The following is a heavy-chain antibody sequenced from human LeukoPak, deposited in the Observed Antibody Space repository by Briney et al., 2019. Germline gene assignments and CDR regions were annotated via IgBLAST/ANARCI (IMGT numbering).Heavy chain of an antibody. Sequence: SETLSLTCTDSGGSISSYYWSWIRQPPGKGLEWIGYIYYSGSINYNPSLKSRVTISVDTSKNQFSLKLSSVTAADTAVYYCARDRWDSSGYYSLDYWGQGTLVTVSS. CDR1: GGSISSYY. V-gene: IGHV4-59*01. D-gene: IGHD3-22*01. CDR3: ARDRWDSSGYYSLDY. J-gene: IGHJ4*02. CDR2: IYYSGSI.